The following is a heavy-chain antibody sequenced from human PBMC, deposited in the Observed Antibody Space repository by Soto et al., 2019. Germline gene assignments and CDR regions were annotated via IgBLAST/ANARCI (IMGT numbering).Heavy chain of an antibody. CDR2: ISGSGGST. Sequence: GGSLRLSCAASGFTFSSYAMSWVRQAPGKGLEWVSAISGSGGSTYYADSVKGRFTISRDNSKNTLYLQMNSLRAEDTAVYYCAKDLDGITGTAGAKVVDYWGQGTLVTVSS. D-gene: IGHD1-20*01. CDR1: GFTFSSYA. J-gene: IGHJ4*02. CDR3: AKDLDGITGTAGAKVVDY. V-gene: IGHV3-23*01.